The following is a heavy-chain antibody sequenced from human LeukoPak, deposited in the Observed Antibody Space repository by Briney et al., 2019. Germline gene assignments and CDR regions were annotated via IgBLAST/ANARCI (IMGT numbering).Heavy chain of an antibody. Sequence: GGSLRLSCAASGFAFSDYYMSWIRQAPGKGLEWVSYISSSGSTIYYADSVKGRFTISRDNSKNTLYLQMNSLRAEDTVVYYCAREKGPYYYYYMDVWGKGTTVTVSS. V-gene: IGHV3-11*01. CDR3: AREKGPYYYYYMDV. CDR1: GFAFSDYY. J-gene: IGHJ6*03. CDR2: ISSSGSTI.